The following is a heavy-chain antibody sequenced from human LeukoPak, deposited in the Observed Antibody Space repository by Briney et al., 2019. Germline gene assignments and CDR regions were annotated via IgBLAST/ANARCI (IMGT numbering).Heavy chain of an antibody. CDR1: GGSISSYY. D-gene: IGHD1-26*01. CDR2: IYYSGST. Sequence: SETLSLTCTVSGGSISSYYWSWIRQPPGKGLEWIGDIYYSGSTNYNPSLKSRVTISVDTSKNQFSLRLSSVTAADTAVYYSARLASGSYGPLTPFDYWGQGTLVTVPS. J-gene: IGHJ4*02. V-gene: IGHV4-59*08. CDR3: ARLASGSYGPLTPFDY.